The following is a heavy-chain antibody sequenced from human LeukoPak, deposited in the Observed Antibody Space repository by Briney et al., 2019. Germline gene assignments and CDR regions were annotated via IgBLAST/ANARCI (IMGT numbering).Heavy chain of an antibody. CDR3: ARDLRAWFGELFVY. Sequence: ASVKVSCKVSGYTLTELSMHWVRQAPGKGLEWMGGFDPEDGETIYAQKFQGRVTMTEDTSTDTAYMELSRLRSDDTAVYYCARDLRAWFGELFVYWGQGTLVTVSS. D-gene: IGHD3-10*01. V-gene: IGHV1-24*01. CDR2: FDPEDGET. J-gene: IGHJ4*02. CDR1: GYTLTELS.